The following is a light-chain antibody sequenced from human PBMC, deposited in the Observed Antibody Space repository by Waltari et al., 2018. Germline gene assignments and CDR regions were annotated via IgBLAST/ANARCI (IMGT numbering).Light chain of an antibody. V-gene: IGKV1-5*03. J-gene: IGKJ5*01. Sequence: DIQMTQFPSTLSASVGDRVTITCRASQTISTWLAWYQQKPGEAPKLLIYKASSLQFGVQSRFSGSGSGTEFTLTSSSLQPDDFATYHCQQYNSYSAITFGQGTRLEIK. CDR2: KAS. CDR3: QQYNSYSAIT. CDR1: QTISTW.